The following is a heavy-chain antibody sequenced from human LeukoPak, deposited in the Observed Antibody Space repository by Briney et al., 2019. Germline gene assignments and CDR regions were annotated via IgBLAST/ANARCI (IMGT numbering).Heavy chain of an antibody. Sequence: GASVKVSCKVSGYTLTELSMHWVRQAPGKGLEWMGGFDPEDGETIYAQKFQGRVTMTEDTSTDTAYMELSSLRSEDTAIYYCARDRTHYYESSGYYSRWEYWGQGTLVTVSS. CDR1: GYTLTELS. CDR3: ARDRTHYYESSGYYSRWEY. V-gene: IGHV1-24*01. J-gene: IGHJ4*02. CDR2: FDPEDGET. D-gene: IGHD3-22*01.